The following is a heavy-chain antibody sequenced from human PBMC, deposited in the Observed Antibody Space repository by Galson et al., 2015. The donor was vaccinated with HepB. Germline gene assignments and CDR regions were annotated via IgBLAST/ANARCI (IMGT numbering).Heavy chain of an antibody. CDR2: VSVSNGDT. CDR3: ARGNTALLY. J-gene: IGHJ4*02. D-gene: IGHD5-18*01. Sequence: SVKVSCKASDYTFTSYDISWVRQAPGQGLEWLGWVSVSNGDTNYAQNFRGRVTMTTDTSSSTAYMDLRYLRSADTATYYCARGNTALLYWGQGTLISVPS. V-gene: IGHV1-18*04. CDR1: DYTFTSYD.